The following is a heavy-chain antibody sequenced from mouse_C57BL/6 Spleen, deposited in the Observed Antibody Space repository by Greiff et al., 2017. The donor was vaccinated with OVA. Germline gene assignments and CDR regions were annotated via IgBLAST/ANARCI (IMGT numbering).Heavy chain of an antibody. D-gene: IGHD3-1*01. CDR2: IYPSDSET. Sequence: VQLQQPGAELVRPGSSVKLSCKASGYTFTSYWMDWVKQRPGQGLEWIGNIYPSDSETHYNQKFKDKATLTVDKSSSTAYMQLSSLTSEDSAVYYCARGTPMDYWGQGTSVTVSS. J-gene: IGHJ4*01. CDR3: ARGTPMDY. V-gene: IGHV1-61*01. CDR1: GYTFTSYW.